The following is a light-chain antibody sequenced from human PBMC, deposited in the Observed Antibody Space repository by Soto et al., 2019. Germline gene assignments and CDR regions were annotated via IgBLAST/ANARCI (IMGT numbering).Light chain of an antibody. CDR1: QNVDSNY. CDR2: GAS. Sequence: EIVLTQSPCTLSLSPGERATLSCRASQNVDSNYLAWYQQKPGQAPRLLIYGASNRATGIPDRFSGSGSGTDFTLTISRLEPEDFAVYYCQQYGSSSWTFGQGTKVDIK. V-gene: IGKV3-20*01. J-gene: IGKJ1*01. CDR3: QQYGSSSWT.